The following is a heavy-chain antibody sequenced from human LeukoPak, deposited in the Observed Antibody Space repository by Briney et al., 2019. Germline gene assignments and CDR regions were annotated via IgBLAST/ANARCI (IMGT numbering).Heavy chain of an antibody. J-gene: IGHJ6*03. CDR3: ARFPGSAEYRHYYYMDV. CDR1: GGSISNYF. CDR2: IYYSDST. V-gene: IGHV4-59*01. D-gene: IGHD2-15*01. Sequence: PSETLSLTCTVSGGSISNYFWSWIRQPPGKGLECIGYIYYSDSTNYNPSLKSQVTVSVDTSKNQFSLKLSSVTAADTAVYYCARFPGSAEYRHYYYMDVWGKGTTVTVSS.